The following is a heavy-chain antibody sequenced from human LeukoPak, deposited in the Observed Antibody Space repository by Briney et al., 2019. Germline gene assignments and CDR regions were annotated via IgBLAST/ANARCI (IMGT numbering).Heavy chain of an antibody. CDR1: GGSIGSSSYY. D-gene: IGHD1-26*01. Sequence: SETLSLTCTVSGGSIGSSSYYWGWIRQPPGKGLEWIGSIYYSGSTYYNPSLKSRVTISVDTSKNQFSLKLSSVTAADTAVYYCARKDSVPSGSYFPAPATFDYWGQGTLVTVSS. CDR3: ARKDSVPSGSYFPAPATFDY. J-gene: IGHJ4*02. V-gene: IGHV4-39*01. CDR2: IYYSGST.